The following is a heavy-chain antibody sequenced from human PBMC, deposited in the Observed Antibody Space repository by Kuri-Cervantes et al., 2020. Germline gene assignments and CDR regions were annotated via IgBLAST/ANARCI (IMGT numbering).Heavy chain of an antibody. J-gene: IGHJ4*02. V-gene: IGHV2-5*02. CDR2: IYWDDDK. D-gene: IGHD2-8*02. CDR3: AYYRWTLVTNSFDY. CDR1: GFSLSTRGVG. Sequence: SGPTLVKPTQTLTLTCSFSGFSLSTRGVGVGWIRQPPGKVLEWLELIYWDDDKHYSPSLENRLTITQDASKNQVVLTVSNMDPVDTATYCCAYYRWTLVTNSFDYWGPGALVTVSS.